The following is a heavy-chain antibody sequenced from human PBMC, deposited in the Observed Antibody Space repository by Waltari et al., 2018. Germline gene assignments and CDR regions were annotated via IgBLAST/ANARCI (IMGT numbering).Heavy chain of an antibody. D-gene: IGHD4-4*01. CDR2: IFSSGST. V-gene: IGHV4-4*07. J-gene: IGHJ4*02. CDR3: ARDPTVTTPFDY. CDR1: GGSISSYY. Sequence: QLQESGPGLVKPSETLSLTCIVSGGSISSYYWSWIRQPAGKGLEWIGRIFSSGSTNYTPSLKSRVTMSVDTSKNQFSLKLSSVTAADTAVYFCARDPTVTTPFDYWGQGTLVTVSS.